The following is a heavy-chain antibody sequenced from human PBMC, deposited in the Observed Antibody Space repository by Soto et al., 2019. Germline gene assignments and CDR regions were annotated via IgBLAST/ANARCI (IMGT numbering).Heavy chain of an antibody. D-gene: IGHD6-19*01. CDR2: IYSDGST. CDR1: GFTVSGNY. Sequence: GGSLRLSCAASGFTVSGNYMSWVRQAPGKGLEWVSVIYSDGSTYYTDSVEGRFTISRDNSKNTLYLQMDSLRAEDTAVYYCARLPAGSYSSDWYYFDYWGQGTLVTVSS. V-gene: IGHV3-53*01. J-gene: IGHJ4*02. CDR3: ARLPAGSYSSDWYYFDY.